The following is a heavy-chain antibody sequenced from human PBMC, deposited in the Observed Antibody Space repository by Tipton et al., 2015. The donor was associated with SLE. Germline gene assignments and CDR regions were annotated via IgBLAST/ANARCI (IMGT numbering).Heavy chain of an antibody. CDR3: ARVAHMLGFDI. CDR1: GGSISSSSYY. J-gene: IGHJ3*02. V-gene: IGHV4-39*07. Sequence: TLSLTCTVSGGSISSSSYYWGWIRQPPGKGLEWIGSIYHSGSTYYNPSLKSRVTISVDTSKNQFSLKLSSVTAADTAVYYCARVAHMLGFDIWGQGTMVTVSS. D-gene: IGHD2-21*01. CDR2: IYHSGST.